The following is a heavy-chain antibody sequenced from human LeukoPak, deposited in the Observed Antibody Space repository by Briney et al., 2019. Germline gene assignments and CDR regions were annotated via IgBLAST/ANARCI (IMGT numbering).Heavy chain of an antibody. CDR2: IYYSGST. J-gene: IGHJ6*02. CDR3: ARLGDGYNTRYYYYGMDV. V-gene: IGHV4-59*08. D-gene: IGHD5-24*01. CDR1: GGSISSHY. Sequence: SETLSLTCTVSGGSISSHYWSWIRQPPGKGLEWIGYIYYSGSTNYNPSLKSRVTISVDTSKNQFSLKLSSVTAADTAVYYCARLGDGYNTRYYYYGMDVWGQGTTVTVSS.